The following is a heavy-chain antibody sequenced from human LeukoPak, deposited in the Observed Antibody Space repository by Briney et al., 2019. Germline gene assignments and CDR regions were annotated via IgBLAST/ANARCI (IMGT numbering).Heavy chain of an antibody. V-gene: IGHV3-66*02. J-gene: IGHJ4*02. Sequence: PGGSLRLSCAASGFTVTSNYMSWVRQAPGKGLEWVSIIYTGGNTCYADSVKGRFTISRDSSKNTLSLQTDSLGSDDTAVYYCAKDFGSSVGYSPFDYWGQGTLVTVSS. CDR2: IYTGGNT. CDR1: GFTVTSNY. D-gene: IGHD2-15*01. CDR3: AKDFGSSVGYSPFDY.